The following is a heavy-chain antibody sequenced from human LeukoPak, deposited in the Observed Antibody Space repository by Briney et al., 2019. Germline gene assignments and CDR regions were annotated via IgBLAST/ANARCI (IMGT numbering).Heavy chain of an antibody. D-gene: IGHD2-15*01. V-gene: IGHV3-11*01. CDR3: ASYCSGGSCYGY. J-gene: IGHJ4*02. CDR2: ISSSGSTI. Sequence: PGGSLRLSCAASGFTFSDYYMSWIRQAPGEGLEWDSYISSSGSTIYYADSVKGRLTISRDNAKNSLYLQMNSLRAEDTAVYYCASYCSGGSCYGYWGQGTLVTVSS. CDR1: GFTFSDYY.